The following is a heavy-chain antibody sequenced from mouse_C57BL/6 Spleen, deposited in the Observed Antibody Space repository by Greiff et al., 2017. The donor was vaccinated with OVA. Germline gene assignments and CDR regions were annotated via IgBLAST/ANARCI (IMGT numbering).Heavy chain of an antibody. CDR3: ARRLDYYGSNFAD. CDR1: GYTFTSYW. V-gene: IGHV1-61*01. CDR2: IYPSDSET. Sequence: VQLQQSGAELVRPGSSVKLSCKASGYTFTSYWMDWVKQRPGQGLEWIGNIYPSDSETHYNQKFKAKATLTVDKSSSTAYMQLSSLTSEDSAVYYCARRLDYYGSNFADWGQGTLVTVAA. D-gene: IGHD1-1*01. J-gene: IGHJ3*01.